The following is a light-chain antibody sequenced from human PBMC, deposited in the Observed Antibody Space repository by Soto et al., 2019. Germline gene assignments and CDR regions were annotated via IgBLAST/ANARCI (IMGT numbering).Light chain of an antibody. CDR1: QSVSSSY. J-gene: IGKJ3*01. CDR3: QQYGSSPT. Sequence: EIVLTQSPGTLSLSPGERATLSCRASQSVSSSYLAWYQQKPGQAPRLLIYGASSRATGIPDRFSGSGSGTDFTLTISRLEPEDFAEYYCQQYGSSPTFSPGTKVDIK. CDR2: GAS. V-gene: IGKV3-20*01.